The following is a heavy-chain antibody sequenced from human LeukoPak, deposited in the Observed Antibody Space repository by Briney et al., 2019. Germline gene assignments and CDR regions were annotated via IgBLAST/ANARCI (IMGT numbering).Heavy chain of an antibody. Sequence: PGRSLRLSCAASGFTFSSYGMHWVRQAPGKGLEWVAVIWYDGSNKYYADSVKGRFTISRDNSKNTLYLQMNSLRVEDTAVYYCAKAVADAFDIWGQGTMVTVSS. J-gene: IGHJ3*02. D-gene: IGHD6-19*01. CDR2: IWYDGSNK. CDR1: GFTFSSYG. CDR3: AKAVADAFDI. V-gene: IGHV3-33*06.